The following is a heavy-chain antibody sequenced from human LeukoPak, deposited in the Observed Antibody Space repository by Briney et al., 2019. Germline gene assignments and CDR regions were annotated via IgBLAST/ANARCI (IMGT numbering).Heavy chain of an antibody. CDR3: ASLRSDSSGYYNFRIDY. V-gene: IGHV4-31*03. CDR1: GGSISSGGYY. CDR2: IYYSGST. J-gene: IGHJ4*02. D-gene: IGHD3-22*01. Sequence: RSQTLSLTCTVSGGSISSGGYYWSWIRQHPGKGLEWIGYIYYSGSTYYNPSLKSRVTISVDTSKSQFSLKLSSVTAADTAVYYCASLRSDSSGYYNFRIDYWGQGTLVTVSS.